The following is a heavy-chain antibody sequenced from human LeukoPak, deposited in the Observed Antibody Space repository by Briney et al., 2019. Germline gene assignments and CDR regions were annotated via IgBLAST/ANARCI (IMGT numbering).Heavy chain of an antibody. CDR1: RFTFSSYT. CDR2: ISYDGSNK. J-gene: IGHJ4*02. V-gene: IGHV3-30-3*01. D-gene: IGHD6-6*01. Sequence: GGSLRLSCATSRFTFSSYTMHWVRQAPGKGLEWVAVISYDGSNKYYADSVKGRFTISRDNSKNTLYLQMNSLKAEDTAVYYCARDPEYSSSSVDYWGQGTLVTVSS. CDR3: ARDPEYSSSSVDY.